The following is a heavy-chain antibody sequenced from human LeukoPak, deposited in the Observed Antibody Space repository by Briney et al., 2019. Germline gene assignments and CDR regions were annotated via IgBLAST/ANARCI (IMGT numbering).Heavy chain of an antibody. D-gene: IGHD3-22*01. J-gene: IGHJ4*02. V-gene: IGHV3-7*01. Sequence: PGGSLRLSCAASGFSFSSYWMSWVRQAPGKGLEWVANIKEDGSEKNYVDSVKGRFTISRDNAKNPLYLQMNSLRAEDTAVYYWGRKDSSPKPFDCWGQGTLVTVSS. CDR1: GFSFSSYW. CDR2: IKEDGSEK. CDR3: GRKDSSPKPFDC.